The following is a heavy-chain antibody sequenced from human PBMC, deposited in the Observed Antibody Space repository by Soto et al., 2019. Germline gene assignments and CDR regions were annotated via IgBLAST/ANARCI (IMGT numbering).Heavy chain of an antibody. CDR3: ATSKDIVVVPAAMQVWYFDL. CDR2: ISSSSSTI. D-gene: IGHD2-2*01. CDR1: GFTFSSYS. V-gene: IGHV3-48*02. J-gene: IGHJ2*01. Sequence: GGSLRLSCAASGFTFSSYSMNWVRQAPGKGLEWVSYISSSSSTIYYADSVKGRFTISRDNAKNSLYLQMNSLRDEDTAVYYCATSKDIVVVPAAMQVWYFDLWGRGTLVTVSS.